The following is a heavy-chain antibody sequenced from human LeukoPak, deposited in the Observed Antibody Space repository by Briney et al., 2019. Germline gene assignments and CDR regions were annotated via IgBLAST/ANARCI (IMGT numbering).Heavy chain of an antibody. CDR3: ARRVRFLEWLIRSPYFDY. V-gene: IGHV4-59*10. D-gene: IGHD3-3*01. CDR1: GGSFSGYY. Sequence: NPSETLSLTCAVYGGSFSGYYWSWIRQPAGKGLEWIGRIYTSGSTNYNPSLKSRVTMSVDTSKNQFSLKLSSVTAADTAVYYCARRVRFLEWLIRSPYFDYWGQGTLVTVSS. CDR2: IYTSGST. J-gene: IGHJ4*02.